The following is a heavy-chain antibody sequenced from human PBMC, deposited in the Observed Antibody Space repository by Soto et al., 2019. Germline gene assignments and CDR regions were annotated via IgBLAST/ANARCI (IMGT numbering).Heavy chain of an antibody. Sequence: GGSQTLSYASSAFYFRASWMHWVRQAPGEGLLWVSRINPDGRTINYADSVKGRFTISRDNAKNTLYLQMNILRVEDTAVYFCATAGKYRFDNWVLGTLVTVSS. V-gene: IGHV3-74*01. D-gene: IGHD1-1*01. CDR2: INPDGRTI. CDR3: ATAGKYRFDN. CDR1: AFYFRASW. J-gene: IGHJ4*02.